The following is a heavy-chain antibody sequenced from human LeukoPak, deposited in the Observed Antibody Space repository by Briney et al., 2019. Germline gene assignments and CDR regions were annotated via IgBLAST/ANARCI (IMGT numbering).Heavy chain of an antibody. CDR2: IWNDGSNK. CDR3: ARGEQWLDY. Sequence: GGSRRLSCAASGFSFSSYAMHWVRQAPGKGLEWVAVIWNDGSNKYYADSVKGRFTLSRDNSKNTLYVQMNSLRAEDTAVYYCARGEQWLDYWGQGTLVTVSS. D-gene: IGHD6-19*01. J-gene: IGHJ4*02. CDR1: GFSFSSYA. V-gene: IGHV3-33*01.